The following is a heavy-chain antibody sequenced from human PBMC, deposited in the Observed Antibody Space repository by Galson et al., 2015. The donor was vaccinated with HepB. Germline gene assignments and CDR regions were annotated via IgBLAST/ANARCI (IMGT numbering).Heavy chain of an antibody. CDR1: GFTFSDYY. V-gene: IGHV3-11*05. D-gene: IGHD3-22*01. Sequence: SLRLSCAASGFTFSDYYMSWIRQAPGKGLEWVSYISSSSSYTNYADSVKGRFTISRDNAKNSLYLQMNSLRAEDTAVYYCARDEGPYYDSSGYGGMDVWGQGTTVTVSS. J-gene: IGHJ6*02. CDR3: ARDEGPYYDSSGYGGMDV. CDR2: ISSSSSYT.